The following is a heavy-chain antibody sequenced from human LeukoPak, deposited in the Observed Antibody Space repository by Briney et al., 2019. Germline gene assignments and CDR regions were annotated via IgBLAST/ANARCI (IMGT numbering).Heavy chain of an antibody. D-gene: IGHD1-26*01. CDR3: ARRRVADGGSYYDDY. CDR2: IYYSGST. J-gene: IGHJ4*02. Sequence: SETLSLTCTVSGGSISSYYWSWIRQPPGKGLEWSGYIYYSGSTNYNPSLKSRVTISVDTSKNQFSLKLSSVTAADTAVYYCARRRVADGGSYYDDYWGQGTLVTVSS. CDR1: GGSISSYY. V-gene: IGHV4-59*01.